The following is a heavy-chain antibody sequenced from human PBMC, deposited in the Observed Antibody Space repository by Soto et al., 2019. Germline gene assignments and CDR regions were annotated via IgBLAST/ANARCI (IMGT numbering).Heavy chain of an antibody. J-gene: IGHJ5*02. CDR1: GFTFSSFA. CDR2: ISGSGDNT. Sequence: LRLSCEASGFTFSSFAMSWVRQAPGKGLEWVSAISGSGDNTYYADSVKGRFTISRDNSKSTLYLQMNTLSADDTAVYYCAKAYLHLIAPLWGRFDTWGQGTLVTVSS. CDR3: AKAYLHLIAPLWGRFDT. V-gene: IGHV3-23*01. D-gene: IGHD3-10*01.